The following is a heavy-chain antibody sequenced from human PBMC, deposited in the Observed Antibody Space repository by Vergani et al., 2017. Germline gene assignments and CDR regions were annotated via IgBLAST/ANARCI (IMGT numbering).Heavy chain of an antibody. CDR1: GFSLSPSGVG. Sequence: QITLKESGPTLVKPTQTLTLTCTFSGFSLSPSGVGVGWIRQPPGKALEWLVLIYWNDGKRYSPSLKSRLTITKDTSKNQVVLTMTNMDPVDTATYYCAQSSVVRGTDPSYYYYYMDVWGKGTTVTVSS. CDR3: AQSSVVRGTDPSYYYYYMDV. D-gene: IGHD3-10*01. J-gene: IGHJ6*03. CDR2: IYWNDGK. V-gene: IGHV2-5*01.